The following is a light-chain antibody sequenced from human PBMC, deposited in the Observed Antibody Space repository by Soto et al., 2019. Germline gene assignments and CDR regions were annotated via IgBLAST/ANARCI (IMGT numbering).Light chain of an antibody. Sequence: DIQMTQSPSALSATVGDRVTITCRASQGINNWLAWYQQKPGKAPSLLISKASSLQSGVPSRFSGSGSGAEFTLTISSLQPDDFATYYCQEYNFYWTFGQGTKVDI. V-gene: IGKV1-5*03. CDR1: QGINNW. CDR3: QEYNFYWT. J-gene: IGKJ1*01. CDR2: KAS.